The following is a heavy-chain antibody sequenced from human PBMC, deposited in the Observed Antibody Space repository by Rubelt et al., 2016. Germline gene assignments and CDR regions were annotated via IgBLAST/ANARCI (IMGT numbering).Heavy chain of an antibody. CDR2: INHSGST. J-gene: IGHJ6*02. Sequence: QVQLQESGPGLVKPSETLSLTCTVSGGSISSNYWSWIRQPPGKGLEWIGEINHSGSTNYNPSLKSRVPIAVDTSKNQFSLKLSSVTAADTAVYYCAGEYGMDVWGQGTTVTVSS. CDR1: GGSISSNY. V-gene: IGHV4-59*12. D-gene: IGHD3-10*01. CDR3: AGEYGMDV.